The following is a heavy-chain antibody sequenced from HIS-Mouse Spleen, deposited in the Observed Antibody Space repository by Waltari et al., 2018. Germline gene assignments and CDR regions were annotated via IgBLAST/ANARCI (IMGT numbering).Heavy chain of an antibody. CDR1: GFTFSSYW. V-gene: IGHV3-74*01. CDR3: AREHSSSSDAFDI. J-gene: IGHJ3*02. D-gene: IGHD6-6*01. Sequence: EVQLVESGGGLVQPGGSLRLSCAASGFTFSSYWMRWVRQAPGQGLVWVSSINSDGSRPSYADSAKGRFTISIDNAKNTLYLQMNSLRAEDTAVYYCAREHSSSSDAFDIWGQGTMVTVSS. CDR2: INSDGSRP.